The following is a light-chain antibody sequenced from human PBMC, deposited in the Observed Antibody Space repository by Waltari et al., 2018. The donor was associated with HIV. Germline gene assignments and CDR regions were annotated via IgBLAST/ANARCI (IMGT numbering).Light chain of an antibody. V-gene: IGKV1-33*01. CDR2: DAS. Sequence: MTQSPSSLSASVGDRVTITCQASQGISNYLNWYQQKPGKAPKLLIYDASNLETGVPSRFSGSGSGTAFIFTISSLQPEDFATYYCQQYADLPRTFGQGTRLEIK. CDR3: QQYADLPRT. CDR1: QGISNY. J-gene: IGKJ5*01.